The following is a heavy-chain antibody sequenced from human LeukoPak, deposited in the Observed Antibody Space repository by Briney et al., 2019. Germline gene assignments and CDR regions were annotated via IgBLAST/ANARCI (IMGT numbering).Heavy chain of an antibody. CDR3: ARELRAGYCTNGVCHTPFDY. CDR2: IYSGGST. J-gene: IGHJ4*02. V-gene: IGHV3-53*01. D-gene: IGHD2-8*01. CDR1: GFTVSSNY. Sequence: PGGPLRLSCAASGFTVSSNYMSWVRQAPGKGLEWVSVIYSGGSTYYADSVKGRFTISRDNSKNTLYLQMNSLRAEDTAVYYCARELRAGYCTNGVCHTPFDYWGQGTLVTVSS.